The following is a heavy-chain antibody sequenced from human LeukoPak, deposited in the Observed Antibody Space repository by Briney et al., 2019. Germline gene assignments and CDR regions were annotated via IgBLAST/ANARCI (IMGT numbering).Heavy chain of an antibody. CDR1: GFTFSSYA. V-gene: IGHV3-30*02. Sequence: GGSLRLSCAASGFTFSSYAMHWVRQAPGKGLEWVAFIRYDGSNKYYADSVKGRFTISRDNSKNTLYLQMNSLRAEDTAVFYCAKGIHYYDSSGYYYWGQGTLVTVSS. J-gene: IGHJ4*02. CDR3: AKGIHYYDSSGYYY. D-gene: IGHD3-22*01. CDR2: IRYDGSNK.